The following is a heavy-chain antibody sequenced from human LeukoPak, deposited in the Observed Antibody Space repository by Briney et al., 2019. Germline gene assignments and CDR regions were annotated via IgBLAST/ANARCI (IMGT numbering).Heavy chain of an antibody. D-gene: IGHD3-10*01. J-gene: IGHJ4*02. V-gene: IGHV3-74*01. CDR1: GFTFTSYW. Sequence: PGGSLRLSCAASGFTFTSYWMHWVRQAPGKGLVWVSRISTEGSSTIYADSVKGRFTISRDNAKNTLYLQMNSLRAEDTAVYYCASTPFTMVRGTSKYYFDYWGQGTLVTVSS. CDR2: ISTEGSST. CDR3: ASTPFTMVRGTSKYYFDY.